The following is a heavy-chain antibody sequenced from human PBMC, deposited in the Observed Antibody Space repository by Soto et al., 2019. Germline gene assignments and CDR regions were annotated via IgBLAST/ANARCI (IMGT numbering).Heavy chain of an antibody. CDR1: GGTFSSYA. V-gene: IGHV1-69*01. CDR2: IIPIFGTA. CDR3: ARDQGSGWPANYYGMDV. J-gene: IGHJ6*02. D-gene: IGHD6-19*01. Sequence: QVQLVQSGAEMKKPGSSVKVSCKASGGTFSSYAISWVRQAPGQGLEWMGGIIPIFGTANYAQKFQGRVTITADESTSTAYMELSSLRSEDTAVYYCARDQGSGWPANYYGMDVWGQGTTVTVSS.